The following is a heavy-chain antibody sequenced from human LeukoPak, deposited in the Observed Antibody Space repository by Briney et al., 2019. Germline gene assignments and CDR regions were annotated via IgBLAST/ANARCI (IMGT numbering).Heavy chain of an antibody. J-gene: IGHJ3*02. D-gene: IGHD3-10*01. CDR2: IIPIFATA. V-gene: IGHV1-69*13. CDR3: AVGVRGSGSYQIWGHAFDI. Sequence: SVKVSCKASGYIFTNYYMHWVRQAPGQGLEWVGGIIPIFATADYAQKFQGRVTITADESTSTAYMELSSLRSENTAVYYCAVGVRGSGSYQIWGHAFDIWGQGTMVTVSS. CDR1: GYIFTNYY.